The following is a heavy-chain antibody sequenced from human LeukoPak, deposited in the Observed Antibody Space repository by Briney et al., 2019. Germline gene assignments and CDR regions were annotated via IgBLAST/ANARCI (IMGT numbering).Heavy chain of an antibody. J-gene: IGHJ4*02. Sequence: SETLSLTCTVSGGSISSSSYYWGWIRQPPGKGPEWIGSIYYSGSTYYNPSLKSRVTISVDTSKNQFSLKLSSVTAADTAVYYCARELEWYYYDSSGYTLGGYYFDYWGQGTLVTVSS. CDR3: ARELEWYYYDSSGYTLGGYYFDY. D-gene: IGHD3-22*01. CDR1: GGSISSSSYY. V-gene: IGHV4-39*07. CDR2: IYYSGST.